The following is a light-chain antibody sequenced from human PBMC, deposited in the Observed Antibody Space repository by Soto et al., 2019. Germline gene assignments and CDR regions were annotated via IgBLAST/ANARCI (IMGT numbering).Light chain of an antibody. J-gene: IGLJ1*01. CDR1: SSDVGYYDY. CDR3: SSYAGSSNV. V-gene: IGLV2-8*01. Sequence: QSALTQPPSASGFPGQSVTISCTGTSSDVGYYDYVSWYQQHPGKAPKLVIYEVTKRPSGVPDRVSASKSGNTASLTVSGLRAEDEADYYCSSYAGSSNVFGTGTKLTVL. CDR2: EVT.